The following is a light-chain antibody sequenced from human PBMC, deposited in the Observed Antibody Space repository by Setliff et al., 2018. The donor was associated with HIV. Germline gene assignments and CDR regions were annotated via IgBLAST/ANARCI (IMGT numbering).Light chain of an antibody. J-gene: IGLJ2*01. CDR2: DDN. Sequence: QSVLTQPPSVSAAPGQKVTISCSGSSSNIGNNYVSWYQQPPGTGPKVLIYDDNKRPSGIPDRFSGSKSGTSATLGITGLQTGDEADYYCGTWDSSLSAVVFGGGTKVTVL. CDR1: SSNIGNNY. CDR3: GTWDSSLSAVV. V-gene: IGLV1-51*01.